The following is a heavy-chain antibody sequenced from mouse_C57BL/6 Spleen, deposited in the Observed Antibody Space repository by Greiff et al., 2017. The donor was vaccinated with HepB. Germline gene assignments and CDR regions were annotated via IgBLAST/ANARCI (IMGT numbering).Heavy chain of an antibody. CDR2: ISNGGGST. CDR3: ARRGYGSYFDY. CDR1: GFTFRDYY. V-gene: IGHV5-12*01. D-gene: IGHD2-1*01. Sequence: EVHLVESGGGLVQPGGSLKLSCAASGFTFRDYYMYWVRQTPEKRLEWVAYISNGGGSTYYPDTVKGRFTISRDNAKNTLYLQMSRLKSEDTAMYYCARRGYGSYFDYWGQGTTRTVSS. J-gene: IGHJ2*01.